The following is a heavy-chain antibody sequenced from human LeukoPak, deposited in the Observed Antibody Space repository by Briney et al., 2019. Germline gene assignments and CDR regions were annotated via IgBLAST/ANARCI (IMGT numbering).Heavy chain of an antibody. CDR3: ARRGSRLKRSSAAYYHDAFDI. CDR2: IFYGGST. J-gene: IGHJ3*02. D-gene: IGHD3-9*01. Sequence: SETLSLTCTVSGGSISDYYWSWIRQPPGKGLEWIGYIFYGGSTDYNPSLRSRVTISVDTSKNQFSLKLSSVTAADTAVYFCARRGSRLKRSSAAYYHDAFDIWGQGTMVTVSS. V-gene: IGHV4-59*08. CDR1: GGSISDYY.